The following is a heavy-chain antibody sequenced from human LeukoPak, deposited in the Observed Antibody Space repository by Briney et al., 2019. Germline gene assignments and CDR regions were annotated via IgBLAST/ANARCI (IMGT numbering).Heavy chain of an antibody. Sequence: ASVKVSCKTSGYTFTNYAMQWVRQAPGQRLEWMGWTNAGNGDTKYSQKFQGRVTITRDTSASIAYMKLSSLGSEGTAVYYCARDRGVTMVRGVIDSFDYWGQGTLVTVSS. V-gene: IGHV1-3*01. CDR2: TNAGNGDT. D-gene: IGHD3-10*01. J-gene: IGHJ4*02. CDR3: ARDRGVTMVRGVIDSFDY. CDR1: GYTFTNYA.